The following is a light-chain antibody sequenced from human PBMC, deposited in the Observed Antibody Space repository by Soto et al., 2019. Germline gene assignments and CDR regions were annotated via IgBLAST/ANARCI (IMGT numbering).Light chain of an antibody. CDR1: QSVSSTY. CDR2: GAS. Sequence: EIVMTQSPDALSVSPGERATLSCRASQSVSSTYLAWYQQKPGQAPRLLIYGASSRATGIPDRFSGSGSGTEFTLTITSLQPEDFATYYCLLDFRYFWAFGQGTKVDIK. V-gene: IGKV3-20*01. CDR3: LLDFRYFWA. J-gene: IGKJ1*01.